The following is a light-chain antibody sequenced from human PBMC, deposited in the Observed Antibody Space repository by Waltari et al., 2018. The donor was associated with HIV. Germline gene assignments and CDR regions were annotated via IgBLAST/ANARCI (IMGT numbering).Light chain of an antibody. CDR2: DVT. V-gene: IGLV2-8*01. Sequence: QSALTQPPSASGSPGQSVTIPCTGTSSDLGAYNYVPWFQQPPGKAPKLMIYDVTKRPSGVPDRFSGSKSGNTASLTVSGLQAEDEADYYCASHAGSKDVFGGGTRLTVL. CDR3: ASHAGSKDV. J-gene: IGLJ2*01. CDR1: SSDLGAYNY.